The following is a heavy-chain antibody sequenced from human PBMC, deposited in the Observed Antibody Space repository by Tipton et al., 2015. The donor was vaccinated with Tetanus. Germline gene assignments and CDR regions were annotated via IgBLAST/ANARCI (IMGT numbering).Heavy chain of an antibody. V-gene: IGHV1-2*01. D-gene: IGHD2-2*02. CDR1: GGTFTNYA. CDR3: ARRGRHTQDAFDI. J-gene: IGHJ3*02. Sequence: QSGAEVKKPGSSVKVSCKASGGTFTNYALSWVRQAPGQGLEWMGRINPDNDGTFYAQKFQGRVTITRDTSISTAFLELSSLRIDDTVVYYCARRGRHTQDAFDIWGQGTMVTVSS. CDR2: INPDNDGT.